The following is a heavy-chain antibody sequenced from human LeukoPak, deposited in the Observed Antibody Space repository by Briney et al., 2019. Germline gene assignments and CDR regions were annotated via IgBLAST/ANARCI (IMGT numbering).Heavy chain of an antibody. V-gene: IGHV3-7*01. CDR1: GFTFSSYW. D-gene: IGHD3-22*01. Sequence: HAGGSLRLSCAASGFTFSSYWMSWVRQAPKKGLEWVANINQGGSEKYYVDSVRGRFTISRDNAKNSLYLQMNSLRDEDTAVYYCARDSRSGYYYYWGQGTLVTVSS. CDR3: ARDSRSGYYYY. CDR2: INQGGSEK. J-gene: IGHJ4*02.